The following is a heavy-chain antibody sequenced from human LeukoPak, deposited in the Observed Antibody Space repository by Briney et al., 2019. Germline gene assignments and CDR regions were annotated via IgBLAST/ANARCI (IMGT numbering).Heavy chain of an antibody. V-gene: IGHV1-2*02. CDR1: GYTFTGYY. CDR2: INPNSGGT. J-gene: IGHJ5*02. Sequence: ASVKVSCKASGYTFTGYYMHWVRQAPGQGLEWMGWINPNSGGTNYAQKFQGRVNMSRDTSISTAYMELSRLRSDDTAVYYCARDRYCTNGVCYETWGQGTLVTVSP. CDR3: ARDRYCTNGVCYET. D-gene: IGHD2-8*01.